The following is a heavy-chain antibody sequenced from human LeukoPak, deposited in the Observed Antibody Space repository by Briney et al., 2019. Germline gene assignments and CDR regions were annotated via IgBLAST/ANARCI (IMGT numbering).Heavy chain of an antibody. V-gene: IGHV1-2*02. Sequence: ASVKVSCTASGYTFTGYYMHWVRQAPGQGLEWMGWINPNSGGTNYAQKVQGRVSMTRDRSISTAYMELSRLRSDDTAVYYCPRVLNYYDSSGYLHHWGQGTLVTVSS. D-gene: IGHD3-22*01. J-gene: IGHJ4*02. CDR2: INPNSGGT. CDR3: PRVLNYYDSSGYLHH. CDR1: GYTFTGYY.